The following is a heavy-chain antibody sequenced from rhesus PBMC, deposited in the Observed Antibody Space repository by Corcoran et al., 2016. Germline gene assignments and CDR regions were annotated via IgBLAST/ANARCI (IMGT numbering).Heavy chain of an antibody. Sequence: QVQLQESGPGLVKPSETLSLTCAVSGGSINSAYDWSWIRQPPGKGLEWIGYLYGSHGTTTYNPSLKNRVTISKDASTNQFSLKLNSVTAADTAVYYCAKRAEPFDSWGQGVLVTVSS. V-gene: IGHV4-76*01. J-gene: IGHJ4*01. CDR2: LYGSHGTT. CDR3: AKRAEPFDS. CDR1: GGSINSAYD. D-gene: IGHD1-1*01.